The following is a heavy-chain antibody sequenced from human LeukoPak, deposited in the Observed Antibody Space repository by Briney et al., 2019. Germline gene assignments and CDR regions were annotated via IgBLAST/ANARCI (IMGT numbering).Heavy chain of an antibody. D-gene: IGHD2-15*01. CDR1: GFTFSTYS. V-gene: IGHV3-21*01. CDR3: ARGVGYCSGGSCHRFDS. CDR2: ISSSSSYI. J-gene: IGHJ4*02. Sequence: SGGSLRLSCAASGFTFSTYSMNWVRQAPGKGLEWVSFISSSSSYINYADSVKGRFTISRDNAKNSLYLQMNSLRAEDTAVYYCARGVGYCSGGSCHRFDSWGQETLVIVSS.